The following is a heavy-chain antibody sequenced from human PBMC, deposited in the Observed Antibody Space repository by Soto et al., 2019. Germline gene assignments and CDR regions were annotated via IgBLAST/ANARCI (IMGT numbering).Heavy chain of an antibody. CDR1: GFTFSDHY. Sequence: VQLVESGGGLVQPGGSLRLSCAASGFTFSDHYMDWVRQAPGKGLEWVGRTRNKANSYTTEYAASVKGRFTISRDDSKNSVYLQMNSLKTEDTAVYYCANELDRTVHWGQGTLVTVSS. CDR2: TRNKANSYTT. CDR3: ANELDRTVH. J-gene: IGHJ4*02. V-gene: IGHV3-72*01. D-gene: IGHD6-13*01.